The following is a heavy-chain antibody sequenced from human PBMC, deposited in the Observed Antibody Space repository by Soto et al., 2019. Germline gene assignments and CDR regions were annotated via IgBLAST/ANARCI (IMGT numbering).Heavy chain of an antibody. D-gene: IGHD4-17*01. CDR1: GFTFSSCG. CDR3: ATVTTGSVHYYGLDV. J-gene: IGHJ6*02. CDR2: ISYDGSYK. Sequence: QVQLVESGGGVVQPGRSLRLSCAASGFTFSSCGMHWVRQAPGKGLEWVALISYDGSYKYYADSVKGRFTISRDNSENTLYLQMNSLGAEETAVYYCATVTTGSVHYYGLDVWGQGTTVTVSS. V-gene: IGHV3-30*03.